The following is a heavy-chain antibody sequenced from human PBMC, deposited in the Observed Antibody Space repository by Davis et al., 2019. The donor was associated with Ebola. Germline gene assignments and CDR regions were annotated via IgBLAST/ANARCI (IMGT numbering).Heavy chain of an antibody. J-gene: IGHJ4*02. Sequence: ASVKVSCKASGYTFTNYAMHWVRQAPGQRLEWMGWINPGNGDTKYSQKFQGRVTITTDTSASTAYMGLSSLKSEDTAVYYCARVGLRGVFVPFDYWGQGTLVTISP. D-gene: IGHD3-10*01. V-gene: IGHV1-3*01. CDR1: GYTFTNYA. CDR3: ARVGLRGVFVPFDY. CDR2: INPGNGDT.